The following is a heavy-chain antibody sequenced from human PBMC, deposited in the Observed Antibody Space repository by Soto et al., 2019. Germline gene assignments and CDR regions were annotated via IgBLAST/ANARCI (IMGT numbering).Heavy chain of an antibody. CDR3: AGDPYYYASEY. J-gene: IGHJ4*02. CDR1: GFTFSDHY. Sequence: QVQLVESGGGLVKPEGSLRLSCAASGFTFSDHYMTWIRQAPGKGLEWVSYISGSATTIYYADSVRGRFTVSRDNAKNSLYLQMNSLRAEDTAVYYCAGDPYYYASEYWGQGILVTVSS. D-gene: IGHD3-10*01. V-gene: IGHV3-11*01. CDR2: ISGSATTI.